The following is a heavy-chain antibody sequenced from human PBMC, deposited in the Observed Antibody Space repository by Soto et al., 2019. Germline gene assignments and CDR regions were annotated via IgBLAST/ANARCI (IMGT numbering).Heavy chain of an antibody. CDR1: GGSISSYY. Sequence: SETLSLTCTVSGGSISSYYWSWIRQPPGKGLEWIGYIYYSGSTNYNPSLKSRVTISVDTSKNQFSLKLSSVTAADTAVYYCARDDGSRSGGLDYWGQGTLVT. CDR2: IYYSGST. CDR3: ARDDGSRSGGLDY. V-gene: IGHV4-59*01. J-gene: IGHJ4*02. D-gene: IGHD2-15*01.